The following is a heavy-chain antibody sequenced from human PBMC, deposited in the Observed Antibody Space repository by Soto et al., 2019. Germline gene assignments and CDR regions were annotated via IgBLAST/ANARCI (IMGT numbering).Heavy chain of an antibody. J-gene: IGHJ4*02. D-gene: IGHD4-17*01. CDR3: ARSLTVTRFDQ. Sequence: QVHLQESGPGLVKPSETLSLFCNVSGGSMSNNYWTWIRQAPGKGLEWIGYVFYTGSTNYNPSLKSRVSISVDTSNQYFSLRLPSVTAADTAVYYCARSLTVTRFDQWGQGTRVTVS. CDR1: GGSMSNNY. CDR2: VFYTGST. V-gene: IGHV4-59*01.